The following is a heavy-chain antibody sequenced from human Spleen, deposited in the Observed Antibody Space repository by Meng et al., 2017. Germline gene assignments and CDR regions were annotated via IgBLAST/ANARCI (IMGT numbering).Heavy chain of an antibody. V-gene: IGHV1-18*04. CDR3: ARDLNYFDY. CDR1: GFTFSSSW. CDR2: ISAYNGNT. J-gene: IGHJ4*02. Sequence: GESLKISCAASGFTFSSSWMHWVCQAPEKGLEWMGWISAYNGNTQYAQKLQGRVTLTTDTATSTAYMELRSLRSDDTAVYYCARDLNYFDYWGQGTLVTVSS.